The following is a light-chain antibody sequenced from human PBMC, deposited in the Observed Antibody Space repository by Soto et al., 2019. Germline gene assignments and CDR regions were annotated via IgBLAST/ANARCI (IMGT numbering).Light chain of an antibody. V-gene: IGKV3-11*01. Sequence: EIVLTQSPATLSLPPGERATLSCRASQSVSNYLAWYQQKPGQAPRLLIYDASNRASGIPARFSGSGSGTDFTLTISSLEPEDFAVYFCQQRAKWPPFTFGPGTKVGIK. CDR2: DAS. J-gene: IGKJ3*01. CDR3: QQRAKWPPFT. CDR1: QSVSNY.